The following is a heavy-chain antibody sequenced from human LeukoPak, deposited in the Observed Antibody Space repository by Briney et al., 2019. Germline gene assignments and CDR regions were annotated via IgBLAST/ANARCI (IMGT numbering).Heavy chain of an antibody. CDR3: ARSSGRCRFHP. CDR2: TYYRSKWFI. J-gene: IGHJ5*02. CDR1: GDSLSSNCAA. V-gene: IGHV6-1*01. Sequence: SQTLSLTCPISGDSLSSNCAAWHWITDSPSRGLEWLGRTYYRSKWFIAYAVSVKSRITINPDTCKNQFSLQLHSVTPGDTAVYYCARSSGRCRFHPWGQGALVTVSS. D-gene: IGHD6-19*01.